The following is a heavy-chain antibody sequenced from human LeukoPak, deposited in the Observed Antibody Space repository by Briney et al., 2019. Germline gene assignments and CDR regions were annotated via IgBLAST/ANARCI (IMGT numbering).Heavy chain of an antibody. CDR2: VTNGGIT. CDR1: GLTFSSHT. Sequence: PGGSLRLSCAASGLTFSSHTMSWVRQAPGKGLEYISSVTNGGITYYADSVQGRFTISRDNSKSTLCLQMNSLRAEDTAVYYCAKQLGYCSDGSCYFPYWGQGTLVTVSS. V-gene: IGHV3-23*01. J-gene: IGHJ4*02. CDR3: AKQLGYCSDGSCYFPY. D-gene: IGHD2-15*01.